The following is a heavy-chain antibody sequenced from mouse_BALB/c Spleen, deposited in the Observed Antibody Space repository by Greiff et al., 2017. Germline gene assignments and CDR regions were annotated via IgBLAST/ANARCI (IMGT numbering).Heavy chain of an antibody. CDR2: ISSGGST. CDR3: ARCYDYGWYFDV. CDR1: GFTFSSYA. V-gene: IGHV5-6-5*01. D-gene: IGHD2-4*01. J-gene: IGHJ1*01. Sequence: EVKLVESGGGLVKPGGSLKLSCAASGFTFSSYAMSWVRQTPEKRLEWVASISSGGSTYYPDSVKGRFTISRDNARNILYLQMSSLRSEDTAMYYCARCYDYGWYFDVWGAGTTVTVSS.